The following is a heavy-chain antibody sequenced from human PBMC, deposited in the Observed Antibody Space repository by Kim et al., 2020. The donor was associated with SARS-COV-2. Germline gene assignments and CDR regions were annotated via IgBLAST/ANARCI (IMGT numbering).Heavy chain of an antibody. Sequence: SETLSLTCTVSGGSISSYYWSWIRQPPGKGLEWIGYIYYSGSTNYNPSLKSRVTISVDTSKNQFSLKLSSVTAADTAVYYCARAPHVNVILTGYYPGGGYYFDYWGQGTLVTVSS. D-gene: IGHD3-9*01. CDR1: GGSISSYY. J-gene: IGHJ4*02. CDR3: ARAPHVNVILTGYYPGGGYYFDY. V-gene: IGHV4-59*13. CDR2: IYYSGST.